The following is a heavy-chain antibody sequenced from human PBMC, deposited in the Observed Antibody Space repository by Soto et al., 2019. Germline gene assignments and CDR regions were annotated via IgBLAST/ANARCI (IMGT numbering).Heavy chain of an antibody. CDR1: GFTFTAHY. CDR3: ARDGPPDR. V-gene: IGHV1-2*02. CDR2: INPNTGDT. J-gene: IGHJ5*02. Sequence: QVQLVQSGAEVKKPGASVKVSCKASGFTFTAHYVHWVRQAPEQGLEWMGWINPNTGDTKYAPKFQGRVTVTRDTSISTTYMELSGLTSNDTAVYFCARDGPPDRWGQGTLVTVSS.